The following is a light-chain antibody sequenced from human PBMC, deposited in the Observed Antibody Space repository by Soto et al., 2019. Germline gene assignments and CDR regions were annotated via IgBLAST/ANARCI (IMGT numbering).Light chain of an antibody. V-gene: IGLV2-14*03. Sequence: QSALTQPASVSGSPGQSITISCTGTSSDVGGYNYVSWYQHHPVKAPKLLIYDVSNRPSGVSDRFSGSRSGNTASLTISGLQAEDESDYYCISYTSSSTWMFGGGTKLTVL. CDR3: ISYTSSSTWM. CDR2: DVS. J-gene: IGLJ3*02. CDR1: SSDVGGYNY.